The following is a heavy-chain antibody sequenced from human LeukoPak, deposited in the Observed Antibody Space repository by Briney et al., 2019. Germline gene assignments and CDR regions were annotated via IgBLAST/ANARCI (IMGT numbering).Heavy chain of an antibody. CDR1: GYTFTSYA. CDR2: INAGNGNT. V-gene: IGHV1-3*01. Sequence: ASVKVSCKASGYTFTSYAMHWVRQAPGQRLEWMGWINAGNGNTKYSQKFQGRVTITRDTSASTAYMELSSLRSEDTAVYYCATGGVGAPTPDYYYGMDVWGQGTTVTVSS. J-gene: IGHJ6*02. D-gene: IGHD1-26*01. CDR3: ATGGVGAPTPDYYYGMDV.